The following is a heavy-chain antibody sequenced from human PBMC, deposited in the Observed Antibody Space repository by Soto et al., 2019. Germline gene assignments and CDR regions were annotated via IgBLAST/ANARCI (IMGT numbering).Heavy chain of an antibody. CDR3: AKEGKRGYSYGSYFDY. Sequence: GGSLRLSCAASGFTFSSYAMSWVRQAPGKGLEWVSAISGSGGSTYYADSVKGRFTISRDNSKNTLYLQMNSLGAEDTAVYYCAKEGKRGYSYGSYFDYWGQGTLVTVSS. CDR1: GFTFSSYA. CDR2: ISGSGGST. J-gene: IGHJ4*02. V-gene: IGHV3-23*01. D-gene: IGHD5-18*01.